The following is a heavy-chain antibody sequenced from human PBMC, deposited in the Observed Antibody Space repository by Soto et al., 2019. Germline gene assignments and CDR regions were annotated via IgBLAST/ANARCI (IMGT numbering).Heavy chain of an antibody. Sequence: GGSLRLSCAASGFTFSSYAMHWVRQAPGKGLEWVAVISYDGSNEYYADSVKGRFTISRDNSQNTLYLQMNSLRAEDTAVYYCVKGGVGSVAARPGFDPWGQGILVTVSS. J-gene: IGHJ5*02. D-gene: IGHD6-6*01. CDR1: GFTFSSYA. CDR2: ISYDGSNE. CDR3: VKGGVGSVAARPGFDP. V-gene: IGHV3-30*18.